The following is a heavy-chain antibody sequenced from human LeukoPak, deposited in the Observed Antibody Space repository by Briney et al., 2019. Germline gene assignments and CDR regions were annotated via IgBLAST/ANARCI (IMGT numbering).Heavy chain of an antibody. D-gene: IGHD4-17*01. CDR3: ARRAVTTLEVDP. CDR2: ISSSSSYI. J-gene: IGHJ5*02. CDR1: GFTFSSYG. Sequence: PGGSLRLSCAASGFTFSSYGMHWVRQAPGKGLEWVSSISSSSSYIYYADSVKGRFTISRDNAKNSLYLQMNSLRAEDTAVYYCARRAVTTLEVDPWGQGTLVTVSS. V-gene: IGHV3-21*04.